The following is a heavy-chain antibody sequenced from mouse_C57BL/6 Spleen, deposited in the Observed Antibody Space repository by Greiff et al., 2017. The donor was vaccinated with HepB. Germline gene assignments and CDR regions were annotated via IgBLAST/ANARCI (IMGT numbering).Heavy chain of an antibody. CDR1: GYTFTDYY. V-gene: IGHV1-76*01. J-gene: IGHJ3*01. CDR3: ARSNLDSSGYGFAY. Sequence: QVQLQQSGAELVRPGASVKLSCKASGYTFTDYYINWVKQRPGQGLEWIARIYPGSGNTYYNEKFKGKATLTAEKSSSTAYMQLSSLTSEDSAVYFCARSNLDSSGYGFAYWGQGTLVTVSA. D-gene: IGHD3-2*02. CDR2: IYPGSGNT.